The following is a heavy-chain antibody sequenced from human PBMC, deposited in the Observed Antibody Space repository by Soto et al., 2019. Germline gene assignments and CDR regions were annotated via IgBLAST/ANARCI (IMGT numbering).Heavy chain of an antibody. V-gene: IGHV3-72*01. CDR2: SRDKAQGYST. J-gene: IGHJ4*02. CDR1: GFTLSDHY. CDR3: ARESEDLTSNFDY. Sequence: PGGSLRLSCAGSGFTLSDHYIDWVRQAPGKGLEWVGRSRDKAQGYSTAYYGDSMKGRFTISRDNAKNSLYLEMNSLRAEDTAVYYCARESEDLTSNFDYWGQGTLVTVSS.